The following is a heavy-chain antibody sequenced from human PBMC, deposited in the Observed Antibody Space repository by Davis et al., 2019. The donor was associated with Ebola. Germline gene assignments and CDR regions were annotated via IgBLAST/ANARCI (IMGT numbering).Heavy chain of an antibody. Sequence: ASVKVSCKASGYTFTGYYMHWVRQAPGQGLEWMGWINPNSGGTNYAQKFQGWVTMTRDTSISTAYMELSRLRSDDTAVYDCARLYSSSWYGGWFDPWGQGTPVTVSS. J-gene: IGHJ5*02. CDR3: ARLYSSSWYGGWFDP. CDR2: INPNSGGT. V-gene: IGHV1-2*04. D-gene: IGHD6-13*01. CDR1: GYTFTGYY.